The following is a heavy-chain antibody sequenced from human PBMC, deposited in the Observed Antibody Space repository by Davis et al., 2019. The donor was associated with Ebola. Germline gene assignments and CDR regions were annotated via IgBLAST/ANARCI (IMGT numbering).Heavy chain of an antibody. J-gene: IGHJ5*02. CDR3: ARDLAS. CDR2: INHTGST. V-gene: IGHV4-34*01. CDR1: GGSFSGYY. D-gene: IGHD3-16*01. Sequence: SETLSLTCAVYGGSFSGYYWSWIRQPPGKGLEWIGEINHTGSTYYNPSLKSRVTISVDTSKNQFSLKLSSVTAADTAVYYCARDLASWGQGTLVTVSS.